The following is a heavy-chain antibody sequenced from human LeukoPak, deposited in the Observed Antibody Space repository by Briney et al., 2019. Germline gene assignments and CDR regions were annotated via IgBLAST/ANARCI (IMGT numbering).Heavy chain of an antibody. CDR2: IIPILGIA. Sequence: SVKVSCKASGGTFSSYAISWVRQAPGQGLEWMGRIIPILGIANYAQKFQGRVTITADKSTSTAYMELSSLRSEDTAVYYCAQPSPYCSSTSCYAWKDYYYGMDVWGQGTTVTVSS. J-gene: IGHJ6*02. V-gene: IGHV1-69*04. D-gene: IGHD2-2*01. CDR3: AQPSPYCSSTSCYAWKDYYYGMDV. CDR1: GGTFSSYA.